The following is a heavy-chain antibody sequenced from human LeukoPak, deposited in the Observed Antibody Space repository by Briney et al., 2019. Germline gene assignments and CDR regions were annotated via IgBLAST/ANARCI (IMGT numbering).Heavy chain of an antibody. CDR3: ARVYSSGWCFDY. J-gene: IGHJ4*02. D-gene: IGHD6-19*01. CDR2: ISAYNGNT. CDR1: GYTFTSYG. Sequence: ASVKVSCKASGYTFTSYGISWVRQAPGQGPEWMGWISAYNGNTNYAQKLQGRVTMTTDTSTSTAYMELRSLRSDDTAVYYCARVYSSGWCFDYWGQGTLVTVSS. V-gene: IGHV1-18*01.